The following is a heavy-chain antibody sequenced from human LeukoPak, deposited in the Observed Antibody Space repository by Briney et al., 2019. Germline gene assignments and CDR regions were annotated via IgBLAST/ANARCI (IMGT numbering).Heavy chain of an antibody. J-gene: IGHJ4*02. CDR2: ISSSSSTI. D-gene: IGHD6-13*01. CDR3: ASVSGQQLGSY. Sequence: PGGSLRLSCVVSGFTFSNYWMSWVRQAPGKGLEWVSYISSSSSTIYYADSVKGRFTISRDNAKNSLYLQMNSLRAEDTAVYYCASVSGQQLGSYWGQGTLVTVSS. CDR1: GFTFSNYW. V-gene: IGHV3-48*01.